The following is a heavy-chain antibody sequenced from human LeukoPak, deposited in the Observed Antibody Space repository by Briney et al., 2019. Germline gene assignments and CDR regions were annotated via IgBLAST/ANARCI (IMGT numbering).Heavy chain of an antibody. Sequence: GASVKVSCKASGYTFTGYYMHWVRQAPGQGLEWMEWINPNSGGTNYAQKFQGRVTMTRDTSISTAYMELSRLRSGDTAVYYCARLHPGIAAAGKEGFDYWGQGTLVTVSS. CDR1: GYTFTGYY. CDR3: ARLHPGIAAAGKEGFDY. D-gene: IGHD6-13*01. CDR2: INPNSGGT. V-gene: IGHV1-2*02. J-gene: IGHJ4*02.